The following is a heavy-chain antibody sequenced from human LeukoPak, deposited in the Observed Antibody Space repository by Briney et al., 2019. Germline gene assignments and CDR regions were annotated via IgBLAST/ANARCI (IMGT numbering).Heavy chain of an antibody. J-gene: IGHJ3*02. V-gene: IGHV4-39*01. CDR3: ARVDTAIRLYAFDI. Sequence: PSETLSLTCTVSGGSISSYYWGWIRQPPGKGLEWIGSIYYSGSTYYNPSLKSRVTISVDTSKNQFPLKLSSVTAADTAVYYCARVDTAIRLYAFDIWGQGTMVTVSS. D-gene: IGHD5-18*01. CDR2: IYYSGST. CDR1: GGSISSYY.